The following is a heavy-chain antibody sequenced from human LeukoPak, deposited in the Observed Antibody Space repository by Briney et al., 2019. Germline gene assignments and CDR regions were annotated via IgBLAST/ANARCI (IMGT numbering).Heavy chain of an antibody. CDR1: GFPFTNAW. CDR3: TTENPTDF. J-gene: IGHJ4*02. Sequence: SGGSLRLSCAASGFPFTNAWMSWVRQAPGKGLEWVGRIKSKTDGGTTDYAAPVKGRFTISRDDSENTLYLQVNTVKIEDTAVYYCTTENPTDFWGQGTLVIVSS. V-gene: IGHV3-15*01. CDR2: IKSKTDGGTT.